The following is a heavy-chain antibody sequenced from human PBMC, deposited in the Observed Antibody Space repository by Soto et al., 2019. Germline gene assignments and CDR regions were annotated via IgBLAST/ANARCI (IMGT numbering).Heavy chain of an antibody. V-gene: IGHV1-8*01. Sequence: QVQLVQSGAEVKKPGASVKVSCKASGYTFTSYDINWVRQATGKGLEWMGWMNPNRGNTGYAQKFQGRVTMTRNTSISTAYMELSSLRSEDTAVYYCARPLGYCSGGSCPVSLWGQGTLVTVSS. CDR3: ARPLGYCSGGSCPVSL. CDR2: MNPNRGNT. D-gene: IGHD2-15*01. J-gene: IGHJ4*02. CDR1: GYTFTSYD.